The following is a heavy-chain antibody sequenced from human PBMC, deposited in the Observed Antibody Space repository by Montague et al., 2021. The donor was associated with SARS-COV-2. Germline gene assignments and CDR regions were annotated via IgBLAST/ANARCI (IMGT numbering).Heavy chain of an antibody. D-gene: IGHD3-10*01. J-gene: IGHJ4*02. CDR1: GASMSPYH. Sequence: SETLSLTCAVTGASMSPYHWSWIRQPPGKGLEWIGNLHHSGATNXXPSLESRVTMSVDTSKNQFSLNLISVTAADTAVYFCATSLGGRYYWADYYFDYWGQGILVTVSA. CDR3: ATSLGGRYYWADYYFDY. CDR2: LHHSGAT. V-gene: IGHV4-59*03.